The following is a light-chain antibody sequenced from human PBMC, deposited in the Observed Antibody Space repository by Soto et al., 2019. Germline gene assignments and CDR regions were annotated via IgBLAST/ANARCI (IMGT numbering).Light chain of an antibody. CDR3: QQRTDRPPWT. CDR1: QSVSSSY. J-gene: IGKJ1*01. V-gene: IGKV3D-20*02. CDR2: DAS. Sequence: EIVMTQSPATLSVSPGERATLSCRASQSVSSSYLAWYQQKPGQAPRLLIFDASQRATGIPARFRGSGSGTDFTLSISSLEPEDFAVYYCQQRTDRPPWTFGQGTKVDI.